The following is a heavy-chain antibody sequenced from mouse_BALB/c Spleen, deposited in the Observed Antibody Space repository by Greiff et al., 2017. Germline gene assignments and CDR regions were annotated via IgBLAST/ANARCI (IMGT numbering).Heavy chain of an antibody. D-gene: IGHD1-1*01. V-gene: IGHV5-4*02. CDR2: ISDGGSYT. Sequence: EVKVVESGGCLVKPGGSLKLSCAASGFTFSDYYMYWVRQTPEKRLEWVATISDGGSYTYYPDSVKGRFTISRDNAKNNLYLQMSSLKSEDTAMYYCAREDIITTVVDAMDYWGQGTSVTVSS. CDR1: GFTFSDYY. J-gene: IGHJ4*01. CDR3: AREDIITTVVDAMDY.